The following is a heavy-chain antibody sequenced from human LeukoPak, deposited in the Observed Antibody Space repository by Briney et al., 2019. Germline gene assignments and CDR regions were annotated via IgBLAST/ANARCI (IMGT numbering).Heavy chain of an antibody. J-gene: IGHJ4*02. Sequence: NSGDTGYAQKFQGRVTFTRNTSITTAYMELSSLTSEDTAVYYCARGPICSSTSCYGYYLDYWGQGALVTVSS. V-gene: IGHV1-8*03. D-gene: IGHD2-2*01. CDR2: NSGDT. CDR3: ARGPICSSTSCYGYYLDY.